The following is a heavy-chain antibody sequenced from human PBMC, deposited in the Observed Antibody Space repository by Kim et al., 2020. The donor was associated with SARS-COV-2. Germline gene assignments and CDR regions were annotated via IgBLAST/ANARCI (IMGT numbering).Heavy chain of an antibody. J-gene: IGHJ6*02. CDR3: AVLGRNYYYGMDV. V-gene: IGHV1-46*01. D-gene: IGHD6-6*01. Sequence: SAQKFQGRVTMTRDTSTSTVYMELSSLRSEDTAVYYCAVLGRNYYYGMDVWGQGTTVTVSS.